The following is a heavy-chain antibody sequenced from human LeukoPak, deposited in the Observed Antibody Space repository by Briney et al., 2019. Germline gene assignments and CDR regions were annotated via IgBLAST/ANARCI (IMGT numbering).Heavy chain of an antibody. V-gene: IGHV1-69*06. CDR1: GGTFSSYA. D-gene: IGHD2-15*01. J-gene: IGHJ4*02. CDR2: IIPIFGTA. CDR3: ARDGSLYCSGGSCYFPHFDY. Sequence: SVKVSCKASGGTFSSYAISWVRRAPGQGLEWMGGIIPIFGTANYAQKFQGRVTITADKSTSTAYMELSSLRSEDTAVYYCARDGSLYCSGGSCYFPHFDYWGQGTLVTVSS.